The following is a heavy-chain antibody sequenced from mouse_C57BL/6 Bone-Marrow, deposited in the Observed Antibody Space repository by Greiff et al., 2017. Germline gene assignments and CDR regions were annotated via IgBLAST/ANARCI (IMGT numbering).Heavy chain of an antibody. V-gene: IGHV1-69*01. CDR3: AADGYYGFAY. CDR1: GYTFTSYW. J-gene: IGHJ3*01. CDR2: IDPSDSYT. D-gene: IGHD2-3*01. Sequence: QVQLQQPGAELVMPGASVKLSCKASGYTFTSYWMHWVKQRPGQGLEWIGEIDPSDSYTNYNQKFKGKSTLTVDKSSSTAYMQLSSLTSEDSSVYYCAADGYYGFAYWGPGTLVTVSA.